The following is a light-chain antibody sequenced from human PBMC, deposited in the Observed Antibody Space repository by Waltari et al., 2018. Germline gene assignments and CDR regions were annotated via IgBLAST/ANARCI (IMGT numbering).Light chain of an antibody. J-gene: IGKJ1*01. CDR1: QSISKY. V-gene: IGKV3-20*01. CDR2: HAS. CDR3: QHYESLPVT. Sequence: EIVLTQSPGTLSLSPGERATLPCRASQSISKYLAWYQQKPGQAPRLLIYHASSRAAGSPDRFSGSGSGTDFSLTISRLEPEDFAVYYCQHYESLPVTFGQGTKVEIK.